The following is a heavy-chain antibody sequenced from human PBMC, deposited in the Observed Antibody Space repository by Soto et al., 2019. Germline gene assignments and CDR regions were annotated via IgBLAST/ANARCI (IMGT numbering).Heavy chain of an antibody. J-gene: IGHJ4*02. CDR2: IIPLLGIA. CDR3: ARDYGGNFDY. V-gene: IGHV1-69*02. D-gene: IGHD4-17*01. CDR1: GGTFSSYT. Sequence: QVQLVPSGAEVKKPGSSVKVSCKASGGTFSSYTISWVRQAPGQGLEWIGRIIPLLGIANYAQNFQGRVTIPADQSTSTAYMELSSLRSEDTAVYYCARDYGGNFDYRGQGTLVTVSS.